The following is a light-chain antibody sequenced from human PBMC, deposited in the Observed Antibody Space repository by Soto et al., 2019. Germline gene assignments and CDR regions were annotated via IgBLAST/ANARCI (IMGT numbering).Light chain of an antibody. V-gene: IGKV1-5*01. J-gene: IGKJ3*01. Sequence: DIQMTQSPSTLSASVGDRATITCRASQSISRSLAWYQQKSGKAPKLLIYDASSLESGVPSRFSGSGFGTEFTLTISGLQPDDFATYYCQQYQSYFLTFGPGATVDMK. CDR1: QSISRS. CDR3: QQYQSYFLT. CDR2: DAS.